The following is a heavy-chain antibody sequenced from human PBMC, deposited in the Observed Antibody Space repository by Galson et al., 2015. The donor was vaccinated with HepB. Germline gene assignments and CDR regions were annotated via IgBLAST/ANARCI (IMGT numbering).Heavy chain of an antibody. J-gene: IGHJ4*02. Sequence: SVKVSCKASGYTFTSYGISWVRQAPGQGLEWMGWISAYNGNTNYAQKLQGRVTMTTDTSTSTAYMELRSLRSDDTAVYYCARDCSGGSCYPGESAFDYWGQGTLVTVSS. CDR2: ISAYNGNT. CDR1: GYTFTSYG. CDR3: ARDCSGGSCYPGESAFDY. V-gene: IGHV1-18*04. D-gene: IGHD2-15*01.